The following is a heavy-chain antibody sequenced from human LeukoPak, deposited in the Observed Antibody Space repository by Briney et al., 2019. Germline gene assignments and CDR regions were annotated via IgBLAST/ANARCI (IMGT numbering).Heavy chain of an antibody. CDR1: GFTFSSYW. CDR2: IKQDGSEK. J-gene: IGHJ5*02. V-gene: IGHV3-7*01. D-gene: IGHD2-15*01. Sequence: GGSLRLSCAASGFTFSSYWMSWVRQAPGKGLEWVANIKQDGSEKYYVDSVKGRFTISRDNAKNSLYLQMNSLRAEDTAVYYCARERVVVAAIRFDPWGQGTLVTVSS. CDR3: ARERVVVAAIRFDP.